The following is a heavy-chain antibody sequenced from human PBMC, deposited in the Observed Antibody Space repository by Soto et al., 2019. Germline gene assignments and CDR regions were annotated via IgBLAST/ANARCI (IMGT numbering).Heavy chain of an antibody. V-gene: IGHV4-4*02. D-gene: IGHD6-13*01. CDR1: GDSISSSNW. CDR3: ARYSASGLYYYFGMDV. J-gene: IGHJ6*02. CDR2: IYHTGIT. Sequence: SETLSLTCAVSGDSISSSNWWTWVRQPPGKGLEWIGDIYHTGITNYNPSLKSRVTILVDKSKNQFSLKLTSVTAADTAVYYRARYSASGLYYYFGMDVWGQGTTVTVSS.